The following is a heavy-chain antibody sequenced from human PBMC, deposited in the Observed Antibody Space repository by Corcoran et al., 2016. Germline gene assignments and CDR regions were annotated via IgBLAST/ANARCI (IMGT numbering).Heavy chain of an antibody. Sequence: QVQLQESGPGLVKPSETLSLTCTVSGGSISGSYWSWIRQPAGKGLEWIGRIYSSGSTNYNPALRSRVIMSVDSSKNQFSLKLTSVTAADTALYYCARDRRGSVAGPDGYYFDYWGQGTLVTVSS. CDR2: IYSSGST. V-gene: IGHV4-4*07. CDR1: GGSISGSY. D-gene: IGHD6-19*01. CDR3: ARDRRGSVAGPDGYYFDY. J-gene: IGHJ4*02.